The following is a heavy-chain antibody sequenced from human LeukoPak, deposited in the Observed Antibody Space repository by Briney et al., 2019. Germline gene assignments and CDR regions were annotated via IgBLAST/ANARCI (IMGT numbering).Heavy chain of an antibody. CDR2: TYYRSKWYN. CDR1: VDSVSSNSAA. Sequence: SQTLSLTFAISVDSVSSNSAAWNWLRQSPSRGLEWLGRTYYRSKWYNDYAVSVKSRITINPYTSKNQFSLQLNSVTPEDTAVYYCALAHSTIVGAFDYWGQGTLVTVSS. V-gene: IGHV6-1*01. J-gene: IGHJ4*02. D-gene: IGHD1-26*01. CDR3: ALAHSTIVGAFDY.